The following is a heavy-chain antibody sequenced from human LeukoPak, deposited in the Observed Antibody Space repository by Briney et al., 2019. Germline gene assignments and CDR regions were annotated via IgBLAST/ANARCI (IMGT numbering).Heavy chain of an antibody. CDR1: GFTFSNYG. CDR2: ISGSGGNT. Sequence: GGSLRLSSAASGFTFSNYGMNWVRQAPGKGLEWVSAISGSGGNTDYADSVKGRFTISRDNSKNTLYLQMNSLRAEDTAVYYCAKDGILTNYLNCFDYWGQGTLVTVSS. D-gene: IGHD3-9*01. CDR3: AKDGILTNYLNCFDY. V-gene: IGHV3-23*01. J-gene: IGHJ4*02.